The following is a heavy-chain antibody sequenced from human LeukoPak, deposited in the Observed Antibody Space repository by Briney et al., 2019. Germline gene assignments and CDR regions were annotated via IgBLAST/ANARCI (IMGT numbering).Heavy chain of an antibody. CDR3: ARRGYYGSGKGAPLDY. V-gene: IGHV4-39*07. J-gene: IGHJ4*02. CDR2: IYYSGST. D-gene: IGHD3-10*01. CDR1: SGSISNSNYY. Sequence: KASETLSLTCTVSSGSISNSNYYWGWVRQPPGKGLEWIGSIYYSGSTYYNPSLKSRVTISIDTSKNQFSLRLSSVTAADTAVYYCARRGYYGSGKGAPLDYWGQGTLVTVSS.